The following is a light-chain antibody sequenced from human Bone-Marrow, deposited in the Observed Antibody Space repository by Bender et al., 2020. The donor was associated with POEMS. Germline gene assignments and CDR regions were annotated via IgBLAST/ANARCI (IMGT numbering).Light chain of an antibody. CDR3: SSYASSTII. V-gene: IGLV2-23*01. J-gene: IGLJ2*01. CDR1: SSDVGTYNL. CDR2: EGI. Sequence: QSALTQPASVSGSPGQSITISCTGTSSDVGTYNLVSWYQQHPGNVPKLIIYEGIKRPSGVSPRFSGSKSGDTASLTISGLQHDDEAEYHCSSYASSTIIFGGGTKLTVL.